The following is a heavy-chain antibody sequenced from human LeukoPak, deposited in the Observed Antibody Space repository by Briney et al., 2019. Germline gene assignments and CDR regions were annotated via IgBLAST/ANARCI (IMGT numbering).Heavy chain of an antibody. J-gene: IGHJ6*03. CDR3: ARVGFVGSGSYSFYYYYMDV. CDR2: INHSRST. Sequence: SETLSLTCAVYGGSFSANYWNWIRQPPGKGLEWIGEINHSRSTKYNPSLKSRVTMSVDTSKNQFSLKLSSVTAADTAVYYCARVGFVGSGSYSFYYYYMDVWGKGTTVTVSS. CDR1: GGSFSANY. V-gene: IGHV4-34*01. D-gene: IGHD1-26*01.